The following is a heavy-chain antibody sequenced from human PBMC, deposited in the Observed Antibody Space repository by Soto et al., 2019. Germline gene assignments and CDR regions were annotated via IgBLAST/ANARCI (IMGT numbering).Heavy chain of an antibody. V-gene: IGHV3-23*01. J-gene: IGHJ2*01. Sequence: GGSLRLSCAASGFTFSSYAMSWFRQAPGKGLEWVSAITGSGGSTYYADSVKGRFTISRDNSKNTLYLQMNSLRAEDTAVYYCAKDDSSGYARYWYFDLWGRGTLVTVSS. CDR3: AKDDSSGYARYWYFDL. D-gene: IGHD3-22*01. CDR2: ITGSGGST. CDR1: GFTFSSYA.